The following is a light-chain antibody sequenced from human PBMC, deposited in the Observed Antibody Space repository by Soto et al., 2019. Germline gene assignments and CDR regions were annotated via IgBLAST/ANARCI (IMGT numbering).Light chain of an antibody. CDR3: AAWDDSLSGVV. V-gene: IGLV1-44*01. J-gene: IGLJ2*01. CDR1: RSNIGGNA. CDR2: AND. Sequence: QSVLTQPPSVSGTPGQRVTISCSGSRSNIGGNAVTWYQQVPGTAPKLLIYANDQRPSGISDRFSGSKSSTSASLAISGLQSEDEAVYYCAAWDDSLSGVVFGGGTKLTVL.